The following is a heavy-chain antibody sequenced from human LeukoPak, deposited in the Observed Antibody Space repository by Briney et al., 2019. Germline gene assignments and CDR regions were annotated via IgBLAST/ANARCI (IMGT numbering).Heavy chain of an antibody. D-gene: IGHD1-26*01. CDR1: GGSFSGYY. Sequence: PSETLSLTCAVYGGSFSGYYWSWIRQPPGKGLEWIGEINHSGSTNYNPSLKSRVTISVDTSKNQFSLKLSSVTAADTAVYYCASSVGATIIDYWGQGTLVTVSS. CDR3: ASSVGATIIDY. V-gene: IGHV4-34*01. J-gene: IGHJ4*02. CDR2: INHSGST.